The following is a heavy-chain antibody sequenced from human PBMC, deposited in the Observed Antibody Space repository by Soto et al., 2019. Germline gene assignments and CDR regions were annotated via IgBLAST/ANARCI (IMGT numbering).Heavy chain of an antibody. D-gene: IGHD6-13*01. Sequence: PSETLSLTCTVSGGSISSYYWSWIRQPPGKGLEWIGYIYYSGSTNYNPSLKSRVTISVDTSKNQFSLKLSSVTAADTAVYYCARAAGYSSSWYCRANWFDPWGQGTLVTSPQ. J-gene: IGHJ5*02. CDR2: IYYSGST. V-gene: IGHV4-59*01. CDR1: GGSISSYY. CDR3: ARAAGYSSSWYCRANWFDP.